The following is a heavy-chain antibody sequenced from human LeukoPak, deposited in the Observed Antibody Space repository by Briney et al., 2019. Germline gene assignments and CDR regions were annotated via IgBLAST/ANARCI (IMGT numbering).Heavy chain of an antibody. CDR1: GYTFTSYG. CDR2: ISAYNGNT. CDR3: ARVYCSGGSCVNWFDP. D-gene: IGHD2-15*01. Sequence: ASVKVSCKASGYTFTSYGISWVRQAPGQGLEWMGWISAYNGNTNYAQKLQGRVTMTTDTSTSTAYMELSRLRSDDTAVYYCARVYCSGGSCVNWFDPWGQGTLVTVSS. J-gene: IGHJ5*02. V-gene: IGHV1-18*01.